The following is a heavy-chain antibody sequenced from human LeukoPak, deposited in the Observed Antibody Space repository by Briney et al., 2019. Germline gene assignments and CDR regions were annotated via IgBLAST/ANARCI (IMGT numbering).Heavy chain of an antibody. D-gene: IGHD3-22*01. CDR3: ARDFYDSSGYYDY. CDR1: GYPISSGYY. Sequence: PAETLTLTCTVSGYPISSGYYWGWIRQPPGKGPEWLGSIYHSGSTYYNPSLKSRVTISVDTSKNQFSLKLSSVTAADTAVYYCARDFYDSSGYYDYWGQGTLVTVSS. V-gene: IGHV4-38-2*02. J-gene: IGHJ4*02. CDR2: IYHSGST.